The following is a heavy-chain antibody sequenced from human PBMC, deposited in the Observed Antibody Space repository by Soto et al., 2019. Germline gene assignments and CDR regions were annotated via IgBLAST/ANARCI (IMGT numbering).Heavy chain of an antibody. J-gene: IGHJ6*02. CDR1: GDSISSTSYY. D-gene: IGHD6-6*01. V-gene: IGHV4-39*01. CDR3: GRLGIYYSGSWDYYNYGMDV. Sequence: SETLSLTCTVSGDSISSTSYYWGWIRQPPGKGLEWIGSIYYSGSTYYNPSLKSRVTISVDTSKNQFSLKVISVTAADTAVYDGGRLGIYYSGSWDYYNYGMDVWGQGTTVTVSS. CDR2: IYYSGST.